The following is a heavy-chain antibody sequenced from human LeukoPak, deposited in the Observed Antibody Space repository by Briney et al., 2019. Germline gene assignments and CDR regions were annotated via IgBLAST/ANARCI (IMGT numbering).Heavy chain of an antibody. Sequence: GGSLRLSCAASGFTFSSYGMSWVRQAPGKGLEWLSAISASGGTTYYADSVKGRFTMSRDNSKSTLHLQMNSPRAEDTAVYYCATHYTSGWYFDYWGQGALVTVSS. V-gene: IGHV3-23*01. D-gene: IGHD6-19*01. CDR3: ATHYTSGWYFDY. CDR1: GFTFSSYG. J-gene: IGHJ4*02. CDR2: ISASGGTT.